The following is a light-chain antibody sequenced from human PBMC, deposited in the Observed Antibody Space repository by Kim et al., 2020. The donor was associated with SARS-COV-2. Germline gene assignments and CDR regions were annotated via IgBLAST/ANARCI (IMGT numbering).Light chain of an antibody. J-gene: IGKJ1*01. CDR2: GAS. Sequence: EIVLTQSPGTLSLSPGERATLSCSASQYVRSNYLAWYQQKPGQSHRLLIYGASSRATGIPDRFSGSGSGTDFTLTISRLEPEDFAVYYCQQYGSSPQTFGQGTKVDIK. CDR3: QQYGSSPQT. CDR1: QYVRSNY. V-gene: IGKV3-20*01.